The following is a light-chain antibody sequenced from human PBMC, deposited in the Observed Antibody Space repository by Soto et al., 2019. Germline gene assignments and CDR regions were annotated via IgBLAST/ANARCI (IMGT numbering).Light chain of an antibody. CDR1: SSDVGGYNY. J-gene: IGLJ3*02. Sequence: QSVLTQPASVSASPGQSIAISFTGTSSDVGGYNYVSWYQQHPGKAPKHMIYEVSNRPSGVSDRFSGSRSGNTASLTISGLQAEDESDYYCSSYTSSSTWVFGGGTQLTVL. V-gene: IGLV2-14*01. CDR3: SSYTSSSTWV. CDR2: EVS.